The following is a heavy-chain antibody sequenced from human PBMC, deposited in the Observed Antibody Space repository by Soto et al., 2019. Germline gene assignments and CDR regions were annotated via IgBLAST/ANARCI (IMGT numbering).Heavy chain of an antibody. V-gene: IGHV3-53*05. CDR3: ATSYGNAWYTF. CDR1: GFTVSTKY. D-gene: IGHD6-13*01. Sequence: PXXSLRLSCAASGFTVSTKYMRWVRQAPGKGLEWVSVIYSGGSTFYADSVRGRFTISVDKSKNQFTLQLTSVTVADTAVYYCATSYGNAWYTFWGQGTQVTVSS. CDR2: IYSGGST. J-gene: IGHJ4*02.